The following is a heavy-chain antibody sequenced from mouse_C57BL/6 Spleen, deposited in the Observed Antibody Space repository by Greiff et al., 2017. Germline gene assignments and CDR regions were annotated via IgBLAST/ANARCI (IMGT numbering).Heavy chain of an antibody. CDR3: ARSAYDYDGGVPAMDY. J-gene: IGHJ4*01. Sequence: VQLQQSGPELVKPGASVKISCKASGYAFSSSWMNWVKQRPGKGLAWIGRIYPGDGDTNYNGKFKGKATLTANKACSTACMQRSSLTSEDDAVYVCARSAYDYDGGVPAMDYWGQGTSVTVSS. V-gene: IGHV1-82*01. D-gene: IGHD2-4*01. CDR2: IYPGDGDT. CDR1: GYAFSSSW.